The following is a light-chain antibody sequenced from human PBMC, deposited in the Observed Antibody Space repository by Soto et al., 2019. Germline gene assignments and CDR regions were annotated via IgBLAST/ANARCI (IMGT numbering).Light chain of an antibody. CDR1: SSDVGAYNH. CDR3: TSYAGTYSFFYV. Sequence: QSVLTQPPSASGSPGQSVTISCTGTSSDVGAYNHVSWYQQLPGKAPKLIIYEVSKRPSGVPDRFSGSKSGNTASLTVSGLQAEDEADYYCTSYAGTYSFFYVFGTGTKLTVL. V-gene: IGLV2-8*01. J-gene: IGLJ1*01. CDR2: EVS.